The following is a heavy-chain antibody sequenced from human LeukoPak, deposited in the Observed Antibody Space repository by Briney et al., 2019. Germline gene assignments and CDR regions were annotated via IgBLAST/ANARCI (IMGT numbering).Heavy chain of an antibody. V-gene: IGHV3-74*01. D-gene: IGHD3-10*02. CDR2: INSDGSST. CDR3: ARVSGGNPGY. J-gene: IGHJ4*02. Sequence: GGSLRLSCAASGFTFSSYWMHWVRQAPGKGLVRVSRINSDGSSTSYADSVKGRFTISRDNAKNTLYLQMNSLRAEDTAVYYCARVSGGNPGYWGQGTLVTVSS. CDR1: GFTFSSYW.